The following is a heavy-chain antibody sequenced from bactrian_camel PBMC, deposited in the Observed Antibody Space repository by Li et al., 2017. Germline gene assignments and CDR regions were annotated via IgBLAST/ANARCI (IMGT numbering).Heavy chain of an antibody. V-gene: IGHV3-2*01. CDR3: AARDRVYGGRCVASANFYHA. D-gene: IGHD6*01. Sequence: VQLVESGGGSVQTGQSLTLSCTSSRHTYTALCMGWFHQVPGKAREGVAALYLSPYGRRRNYANSVAGRFTISQDNSGNTLYLQMNSLAADDTAMYYCAARDRVYGGRCVASANFYHAWGQGTQVTVS. CDR1: RHTYTALC. CDR2: LSPYGRRR. J-gene: IGHJ4*01.